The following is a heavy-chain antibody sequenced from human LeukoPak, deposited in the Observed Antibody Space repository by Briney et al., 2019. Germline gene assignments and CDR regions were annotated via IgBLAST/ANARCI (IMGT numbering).Heavy chain of an antibody. CDR1: GGXFSGYY. Sequence: PSETLSLTCGVHGGXFSGYYCSWIRQPPGKGLEWIGEINHSGSTNYNPSLQSRVTMSVDTSKSQFSLKLSSVTAVDTAVYYCAGTGGGRDNSWGYWGPGTLVTVSS. D-gene: IGHD6-13*01. CDR2: INHSGST. J-gene: IGHJ4*02. V-gene: IGHV4-34*01. CDR3: AGTGGGRDNSWGY.